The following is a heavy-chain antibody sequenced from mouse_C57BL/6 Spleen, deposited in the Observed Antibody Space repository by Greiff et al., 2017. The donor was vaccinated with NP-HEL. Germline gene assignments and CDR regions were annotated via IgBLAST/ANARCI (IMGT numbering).Heavy chain of an antibody. CDR2: ISSGGSYT. CDR3: ARGGFPAWFAY. V-gene: IGHV5-6*01. Sequence: EVMLVESGGDLVKPGGSLKLSCAASGFTFSSYGMSWVRQTPDKRLEWVATISSGGSYTYYPDSVKGRFTISRDNAKNTLYLQMSSLKSEDTAMYYCARGGFPAWFAYWGQGTLVTVSA. J-gene: IGHJ3*01. CDR1: GFTFSSYG.